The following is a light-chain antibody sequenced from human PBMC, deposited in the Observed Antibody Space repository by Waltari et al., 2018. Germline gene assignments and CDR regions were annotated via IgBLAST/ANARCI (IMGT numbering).Light chain of an antibody. V-gene: IGLV2-8*01. Sequence: QTALTLPPPAPRSPGQSLTISRPGTSNDVGWYNYVSCYQQHPGTAPKLMIYEVSKRPSGVPDRFSASKSDNAASLAVSGLQAEDEDDYYCCTYAGRNDVVLFGGGTKLTVL. CDR3: CTYAGRNDVVL. CDR1: SNDVGWYNY. CDR2: EVS. J-gene: IGLJ3*02.